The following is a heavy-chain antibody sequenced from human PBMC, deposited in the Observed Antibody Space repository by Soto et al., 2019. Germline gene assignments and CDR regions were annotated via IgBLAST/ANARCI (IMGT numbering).Heavy chain of an antibody. CDR2: IYYSGST. D-gene: IGHD1-1*01. CDR3: ARHDWNQSDEGDY. CDR1: GGSISSSSYY. J-gene: IGHJ4*02. V-gene: IGHV4-39*01. Sequence: SETLSLTCTVSGGSISSSSYYWGWIRQPPGKGLEWIGSIYYSGSTYYNPSLKSRVTISVDTSKNQFSLKLSSVTAADTAVYYCARHDWNQSDEGDYWGQGTLVTVSS.